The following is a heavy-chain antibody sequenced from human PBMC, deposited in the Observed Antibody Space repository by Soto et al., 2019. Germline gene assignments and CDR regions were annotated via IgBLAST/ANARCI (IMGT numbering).Heavy chain of an antibody. CDR1: GYTFTGYY. CDR3: AKGGAIVAAGTRVYLYNAMDV. D-gene: IGHD1-26*01. Sequence: QVQLVQSGTEVKSPGDSVKVSCKASGYTFTGYYVHWVRQAPGQGLEWMGWINPNSGDTYLAQRFQGRVTMNRDTSIGAAYMELRGLTSADAAEYYCAKGGAIVAAGTRVYLYNAMDVWGQVTPVTVSS. J-gene: IGHJ6*02. CDR2: INPNSGDT. V-gene: IGHV1-2*02.